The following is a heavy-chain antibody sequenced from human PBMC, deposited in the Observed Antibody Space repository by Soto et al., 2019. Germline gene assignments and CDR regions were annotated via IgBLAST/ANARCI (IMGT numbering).Heavy chain of an antibody. CDR3: ARSLGLLGRAAFDI. Sequence: SVKVSCKASGGTFSSYTISWVRQAPGQGLEWMGRIIPILGIANYAQKFQGRVTITADKSTSTAYMELSSLRSEDTAVYYCARSLGLLGRAAFDIWGQGTMVTVSS. CDR2: IIPILGIA. CDR1: GGTFSSYT. V-gene: IGHV1-69*02. J-gene: IGHJ3*02. D-gene: IGHD3-16*01.